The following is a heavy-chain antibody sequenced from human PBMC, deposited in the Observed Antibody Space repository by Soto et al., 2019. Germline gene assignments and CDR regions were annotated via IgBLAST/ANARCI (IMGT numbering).Heavy chain of an antibody. D-gene: IGHD4-17*01. J-gene: IGHJ4*02. CDR1: GFTFSSYG. CDR2: ISYDGSNK. V-gene: IGHV3-30*03. CDR3: AADHGQ. Sequence: ESGGGVVQPGRSLRLSCAASGFTFSSYGMHWVRQAPGKGLEWVAVISYDGSNKYYADSVKGRFTISRDNSKNTLYLQMNSLRAEDTAVYYCAADHGQWGQGTLVTVSS.